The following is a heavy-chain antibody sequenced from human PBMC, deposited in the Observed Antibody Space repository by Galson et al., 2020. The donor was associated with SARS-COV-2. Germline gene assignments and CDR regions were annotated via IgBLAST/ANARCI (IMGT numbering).Heavy chain of an antibody. V-gene: IGHV7-4-1*02. Sequence: ASVKVSYQASRYTFPSYAMNWVRQAPGQGLEWMGWINPNTGNPTYAPRFPGRFVFSLDTSVSTAYLQISSLKAEDTAVYYCAATEYLDFWSGYYTLDDWGQGTLVTVSS. CDR1: RYTFPSYA. D-gene: IGHD3-3*01. CDR2: INPNTGNP. CDR3: AATEYLDFWSGYYTLDD. J-gene: IGHJ4*02.